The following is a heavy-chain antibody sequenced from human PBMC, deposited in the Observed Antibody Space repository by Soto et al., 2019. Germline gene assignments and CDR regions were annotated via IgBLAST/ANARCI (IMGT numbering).Heavy chain of an antibody. CDR2: ISNSASTI. D-gene: IGHD3-3*01. CDR3: ARVGEMTCKE. V-gene: IGHV3-11*01. J-gene: IGHJ4*02. CDR1: GFTFSDHY. Sequence: QVQLVESGGGLAKPGESLRLSCAASGFTFSDHYVTWIHQAPGKGLVWVSYISNSASTIYYADSVKGRFTISRDNAESSLYLKMNSLRAEDTAVYYCARVGEMTCKEWGQGTLVTVSS.